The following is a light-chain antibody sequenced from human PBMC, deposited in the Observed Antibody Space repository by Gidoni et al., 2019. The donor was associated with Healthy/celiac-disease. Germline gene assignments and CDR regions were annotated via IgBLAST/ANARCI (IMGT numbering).Light chain of an antibody. CDR3: QSYDSSLVV. V-gene: IGLV1-40*01. J-gene: IGLJ2*01. CDR1: SSNIGAGYD. CDR2: GNS. Sequence: QSVLTQPPSVSGAPGQRVTIPCTGSSSNIGAGYDVHWYQQLPGTAPKLLIYGNSNRPSGVPDRSSGSKSGTSASLAITGLQAEDEADYYCQSYDSSLVVFGGGTKLTVL.